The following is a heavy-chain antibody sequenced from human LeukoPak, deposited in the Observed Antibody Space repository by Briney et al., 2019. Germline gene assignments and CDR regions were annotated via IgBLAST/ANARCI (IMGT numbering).Heavy chain of an antibody. V-gene: IGHV4-39*01. J-gene: IGHJ4*02. D-gene: IGHD5-12*01. CDR2: IYYSGST. CDR1: GGSISSSSYY. CDR3: ARLSGYRVDY. Sequence: SETLSLTCTVSGGSISSSSYYWGWIRQPPGKGLEWIGSIYYSGSTYYNPYRKIPVTIAVDTTKNQLHMKRLTATAADTAVYYCARLSGYRVDYWGQGTLVTVSS.